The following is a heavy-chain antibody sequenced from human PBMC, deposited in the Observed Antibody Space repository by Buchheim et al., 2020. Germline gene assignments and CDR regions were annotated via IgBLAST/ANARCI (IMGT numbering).Heavy chain of an antibody. CDR2: IYYSGST. Sequence: QVQLQESGPGLVRPSQTLSLTCAVSGGSISSGGYYWSWIRQHPGKGLEWIGYIYYSGSTYYNPSLQSRVTISVDTSKNQFSLKLSSVTAADTAVYYCARDRREPRAYYGMDVWGQGTT. CDR1: GGSISSGGYY. D-gene: IGHD1-26*01. CDR3: ARDRREPRAYYGMDV. J-gene: IGHJ6*02. V-gene: IGHV4-31*11.